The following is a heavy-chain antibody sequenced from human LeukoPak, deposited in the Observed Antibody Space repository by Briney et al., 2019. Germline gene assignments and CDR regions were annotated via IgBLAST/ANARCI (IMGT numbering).Heavy chain of an antibody. CDR3: ARARSDNYYSGVNY. J-gene: IGHJ4*02. CDR1: AFIFSGHW. D-gene: IGHD3-22*01. V-gene: IGHV3-23*01. Sequence: GGSLRLSCEASAFIFSGHWLNWVRQTPGKGLEWVSGIYGNAGRTFYADSVKGRFTMSRDNSKNTLYLQMDSLRAEDTAMYYCARARSDNYYSGVNYWGQGTLVTVSS. CDR2: IYGNAGRT.